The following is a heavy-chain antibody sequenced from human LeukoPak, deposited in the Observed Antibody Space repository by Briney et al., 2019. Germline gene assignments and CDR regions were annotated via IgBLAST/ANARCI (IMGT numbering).Heavy chain of an antibody. CDR1: GFTFNNYA. J-gene: IGHJ3*02. CDR2: ISGDGVSP. Sequence: GGSLRLSCAASGFTFNNYALTWVRQTPGKGLECVSAISGDGVSPYYADSVRGRFTISRDNAKNSVYLQINSLRVEDTAVYYCATVAYLAFDIWGQGTMVTVSS. V-gene: IGHV3-23*01. D-gene: IGHD2-21*01. CDR3: ATVAYLAFDI.